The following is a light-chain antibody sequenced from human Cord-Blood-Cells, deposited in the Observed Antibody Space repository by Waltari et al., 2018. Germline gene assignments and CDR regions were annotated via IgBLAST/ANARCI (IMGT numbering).Light chain of an antibody. J-gene: IGKJ3*01. CDR2: WAS. Sequence: DIVMTQSPDSLSVSLRERATITCKSSQSVLYSSNNKNYLAWYQQKPGQPPKLLIYWASTRESGVPDRFRGSGYGTDFTLTISSLQAEDVAVYYCQQYYSTPTFGPGTKVDIK. CDR1: QSVLYSSNNKNY. CDR3: QQYYSTPT. V-gene: IGKV4-1*01.